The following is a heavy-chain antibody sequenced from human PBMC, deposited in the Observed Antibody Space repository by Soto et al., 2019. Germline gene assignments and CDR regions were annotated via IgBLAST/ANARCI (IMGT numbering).Heavy chain of an antibody. Sequence: LRLSCAASGFTFSNYAMSWVRQAPGKGLEWVSSISGSGDNTYFADSVKGRFTISRDNSKHTLYLQMNSLKDEDTDVYYCAKGREWVPPPKFEYWGQGTLVTVSS. V-gene: IGHV3-23*01. CDR3: AKGREWVPPPKFEY. CDR1: GFTFSNYA. J-gene: IGHJ4*02. CDR2: ISGSGDNT. D-gene: IGHD3-3*01.